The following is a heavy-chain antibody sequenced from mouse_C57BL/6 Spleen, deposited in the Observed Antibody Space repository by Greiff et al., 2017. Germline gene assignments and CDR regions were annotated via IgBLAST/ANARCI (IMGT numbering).Heavy chain of an antibody. CDR3: AREVLLREGFAY. CDR2: IYPGSGNT. D-gene: IGHD1-1*01. J-gene: IGHJ3*01. CDR1: GYTFTDYY. Sequence: VMLVESGAELVRSGASVKLSCKASGYTFTDYYINWVKQRPGQGLEWIARIYPGSGNTYYNEKFKGKATLTAEKSSSTAYMQLSSLTSEDSAVYFCAREVLLREGFAYWGQGTLVTVSA. V-gene: IGHV1-76*01.